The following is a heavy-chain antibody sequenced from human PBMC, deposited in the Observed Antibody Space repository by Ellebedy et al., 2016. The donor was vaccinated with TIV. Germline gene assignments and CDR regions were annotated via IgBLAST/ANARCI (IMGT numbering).Heavy chain of an antibody. CDR1: GYTFTSYD. Sequence: ASVKVSCXASGYTFTSYDINWVRQATGQGLEWMGWMNPNSGNTGYAQKFQGRVTMTRNTSISTAYMELRSLRSDDTAVYYCARDLVWDSSSSRSYYFDYWGQGTLVTVSS. CDR2: MNPNSGNT. D-gene: IGHD6-6*01. CDR3: ARDLVWDSSSSRSYYFDY. V-gene: IGHV1-8*01. J-gene: IGHJ4*02.